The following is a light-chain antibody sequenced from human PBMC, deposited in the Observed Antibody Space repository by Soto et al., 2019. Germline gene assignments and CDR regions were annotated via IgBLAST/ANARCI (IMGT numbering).Light chain of an antibody. J-gene: IGLJ1*01. CDR1: SSNIGAGYA. CDR3: QSYDTSLSAYV. CDR2: GNS. V-gene: IGLV1-40*01. Sequence: QAVLTQPPSVSGAPGQRVTISCTGSSSNIGAGYAVHWHQQLPGKAPKPLIYGNSNRPSGVPDRFSGSKSGTSASLAITGLQAEDEADYYCQSYDTSLSAYVFGTGTKLTVL.